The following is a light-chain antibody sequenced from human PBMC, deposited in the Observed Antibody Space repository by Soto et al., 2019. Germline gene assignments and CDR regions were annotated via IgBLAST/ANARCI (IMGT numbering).Light chain of an antibody. J-gene: IGKJ1*01. Sequence: DIQLTQAPAFLSASAGDRVSITCRASQAISSYLAWYQQKPGKAPKLLIYAASTLQSGVPSRFSGSGSGTDFTLTISCLQSEDFATYYCQQYYSYSWTFGQGTKVDIK. V-gene: IGKV1-9*01. CDR3: QQYYSYSWT. CDR2: AAS. CDR1: QAISSY.